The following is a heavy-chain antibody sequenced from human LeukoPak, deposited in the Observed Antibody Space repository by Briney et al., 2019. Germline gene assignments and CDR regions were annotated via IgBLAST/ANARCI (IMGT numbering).Heavy chain of an antibody. Sequence: PGGSLRLSCAASGFTFSSYGMHWVRQAPGKGLEWVAVIWYDGSNKYYADSVKGRFTISRDNSKNTLYLQMNRLRAEDTAVYYCAKDPPHVSWLFDYWGQGTLVTVSS. CDR1: GFTFSSYG. V-gene: IGHV3-33*06. CDR2: IWYDGSNK. D-gene: IGHD3-16*01. J-gene: IGHJ4*02. CDR3: AKDPPHVSWLFDY.